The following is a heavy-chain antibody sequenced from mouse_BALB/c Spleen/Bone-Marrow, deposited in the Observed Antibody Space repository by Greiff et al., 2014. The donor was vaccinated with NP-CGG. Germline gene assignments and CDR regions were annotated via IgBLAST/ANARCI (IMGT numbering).Heavy chain of an antibody. CDR3: AGGNYRFAY. J-gene: IGHJ3*01. V-gene: IGHV14-1*02. CDR1: GFNIKDYY. Sequence: DVQLVESGAELVRPGALVKLSCKASGFNIKDYYMHWVKQRPEQGLEWIGWIDPENGNTIYDPKFQGKASITADTSSNTAYLQLSSLTPEDTAVYYCAGGNYRFAYWGQGTLVTVSA. CDR2: IDPENGNT. D-gene: IGHD2-1*01.